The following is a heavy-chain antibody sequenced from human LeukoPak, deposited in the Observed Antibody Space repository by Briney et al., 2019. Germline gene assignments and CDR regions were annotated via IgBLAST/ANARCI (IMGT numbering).Heavy chain of an antibody. J-gene: IGHJ5*02. CDR1: GFTFSNAW. V-gene: IGHV4-38-2*01. D-gene: IGHD1-26*01. Sequence: GSLRLSCAASGFTFSNAWMSWVRQAPGKGLEWIGTVYHSGTTYYNPSLKSRVTIPAETSKNQFSLKLTSVTAADTAFYYCARGFELLQLGRWFDPWGQGTLVTVSS. CDR2: VYHSGTT. CDR3: ARGFELLQLGRWFDP.